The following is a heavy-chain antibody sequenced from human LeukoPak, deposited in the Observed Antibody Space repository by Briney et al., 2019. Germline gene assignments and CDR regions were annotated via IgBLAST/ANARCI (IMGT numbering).Heavy chain of an antibody. J-gene: IGHJ4*02. V-gene: IGHV3-30*04. CDR1: GFTFSDYS. Sequence: PGGSLRLSCAGSGFTFSDYSMHWVRQAPGKGLDWVAAIKHDGTSKYYADSVKGRFTISRDNSKNNLYLEMNSLRVEDTAVYHCVRIGVSYSYGSGFDHWGQGTLVIVSS. CDR2: IKHDGTSK. CDR3: VRIGVSYSYGSGFDH. D-gene: IGHD3-10*01.